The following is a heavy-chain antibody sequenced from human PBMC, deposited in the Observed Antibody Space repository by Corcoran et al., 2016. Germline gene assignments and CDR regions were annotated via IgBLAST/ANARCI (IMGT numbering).Heavy chain of an antibody. CDR3: TTDHDYSNYIAGMDV. J-gene: IGHJ6*02. Sequence: EVQLVGSGGGLVKPGGSLRLSCAASGFTFSNAWMNWVRQAPGKGLAWVGRIKSKTDGGTTDYAAPVKGRFTISRDGSKNTLYLQMNSLKTEDTAVYYCTTDHDYSNYIAGMDVWGQGTTVTVSS. D-gene: IGHD4-4*01. V-gene: IGHV3-15*07. CDR1: GFTFSNAW. CDR2: IKSKTDGGTT.